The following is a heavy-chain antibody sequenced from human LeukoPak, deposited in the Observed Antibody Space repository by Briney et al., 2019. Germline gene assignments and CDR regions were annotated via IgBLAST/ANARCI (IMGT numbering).Heavy chain of an antibody. J-gene: IGHJ4*02. V-gene: IGHV3-7*01. D-gene: IGHD2-15*01. CDR2: IKQDGSEK. CDR1: GSTFSSYW. CDR3: AADSGGSRY. Sequence: PGGSLRLSCAASGSTFSSYWMSWIRQAPGRGLEWVANIKQDGSEKYYADSVRGRFTISRDNAKNSLYLQMNSLRVEDTAMYYCAADSGGSRYWGQGTLATVSS.